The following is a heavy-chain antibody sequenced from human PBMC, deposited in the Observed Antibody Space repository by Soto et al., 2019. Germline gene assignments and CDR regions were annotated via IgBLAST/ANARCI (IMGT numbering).Heavy chain of an antibody. J-gene: IGHJ3*02. Sequence: QVQLQESGPGLVKPSQTLSLTFAVSGGSISSGDHYWSWIRQAPGKGLEGIVYIFDSGGTYYNPSLKSRVIISVDTSKNHFSLKLNSVTAADTAVSYCASDRGENLPDDAFAIWGQGTMVTVSS. CDR3: ASDRGENLPDDAFAI. CDR1: GGSISSGDHY. V-gene: IGHV4-30-4*01. D-gene: IGHD2-21*01. CDR2: IFDSGGT.